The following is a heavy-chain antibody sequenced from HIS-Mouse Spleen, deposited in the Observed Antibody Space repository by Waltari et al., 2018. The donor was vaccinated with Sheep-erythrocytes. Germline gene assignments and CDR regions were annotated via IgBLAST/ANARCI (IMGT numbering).Heavy chain of an antibody. Sequence: EVQLVESGGGLVQPGGSLRLSCAASGFTFSSYDMHWVRQATGKGLEWVSAIGTAGDTYYPGSVNGQFTISRENAKNSLYLQMNGLRAGDTAVYYCARGGELLLGSHAFDIWGQGTMVTVSS. CDR2: IGTAGDT. CDR1: GFTFSSYD. V-gene: IGHV3-13*01. D-gene: IGHD1-26*01. J-gene: IGHJ3*02. CDR3: ARGGELLLGSHAFDI.